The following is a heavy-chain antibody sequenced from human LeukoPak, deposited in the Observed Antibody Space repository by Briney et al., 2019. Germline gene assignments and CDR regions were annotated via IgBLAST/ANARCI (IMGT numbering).Heavy chain of an antibody. Sequence: PSETLSLTCTVSGGSISSGGYYWSWIRQPPGKGLEWIGYIYYSGSTNYNPSLKSRVTISVDTSKNQFSLKLSSVTAADTAVYYCARSRVGDYDILTGLLGDHYYGMDVWGQGTTVTVSS. CDR2: IYYSGST. V-gene: IGHV4-61*08. CDR1: GGSISSGGYY. J-gene: IGHJ6*02. D-gene: IGHD3-9*01. CDR3: ARSRVGDYDILTGLLGDHYYGMDV.